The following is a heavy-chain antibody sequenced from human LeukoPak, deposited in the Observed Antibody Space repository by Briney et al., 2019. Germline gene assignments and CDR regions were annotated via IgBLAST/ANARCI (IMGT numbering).Heavy chain of an antibody. V-gene: IGHV1-8*01. J-gene: IGHJ4*02. Sequence: GASVKVSCKASGYTLTSYDINWVRQATGQGLEWMGWMNPNSGRTGYAQNFQGRITITRNTSISTAYMELSSLRSEDTAVYHCTRETSSRYFDYWGQGTLVTVSS. CDR2: MNPNSGRT. CDR1: GYTLTSYD. CDR3: TRETSSRYFDY.